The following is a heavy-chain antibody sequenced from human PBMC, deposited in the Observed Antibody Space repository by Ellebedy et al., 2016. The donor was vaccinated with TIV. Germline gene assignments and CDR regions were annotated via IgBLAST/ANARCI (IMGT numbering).Heavy chain of an antibody. J-gene: IGHJ3*02. CDR1: GFTFSSYA. CDR2: ISDDGSNK. V-gene: IGHV3-30-3*01. D-gene: IGHD5-24*01. CDR3: ARAGGYSNDAFDI. Sequence: GESLKISCVASGFTFSSYAMHWVRQAPGKGLEWVAVISDDGSNKYYADSVKGRFTISRDNSKNTLYLQMNSLRAEDTAVYYCARAGGYSNDAFDIWGQGTMVTVSS.